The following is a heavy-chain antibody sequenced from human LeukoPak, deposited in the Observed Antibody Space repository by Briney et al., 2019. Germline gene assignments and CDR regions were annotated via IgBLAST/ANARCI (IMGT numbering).Heavy chain of an antibody. J-gene: IGHJ6*03. D-gene: IGHD2-2*01. CDR1: GFTFDDYA. Sequence: GGSLRLSCAASGFTFDDYAMHWVRQAPGKGLKWVSGISWNSGSIGYADSVKGRSTISRDNAKNSLYLQMNSLRAEDTAVYYCARLKRDIVVVPAATSGFRYFYYMDVWGKGTTVTISS. CDR2: ISWNSGSI. CDR3: ARLKRDIVVVPAATSGFRYFYYMDV. V-gene: IGHV3-9*01.